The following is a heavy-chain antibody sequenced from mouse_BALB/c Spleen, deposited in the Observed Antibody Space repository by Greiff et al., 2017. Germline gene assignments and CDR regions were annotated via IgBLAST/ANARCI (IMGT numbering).Heavy chain of an antibody. D-gene: IGHD2-3*01. J-gene: IGHJ4*01. CDR3: ARERDDGYPYAMDY. Sequence: EVMLVESGGGLVKPGGSLKLSCAASGFTFSSYGMSWVRQTPDKRLEWVATISSGGSYTYYPDSVKGRFTISRDNAKNTLYLQMSSLKSEDTAMYYCARERDDGYPYAMDYWGQGTSVTVSS. CDR1: GFTFSSYG. V-gene: IGHV5-6*03. CDR2: ISSGGSYT.